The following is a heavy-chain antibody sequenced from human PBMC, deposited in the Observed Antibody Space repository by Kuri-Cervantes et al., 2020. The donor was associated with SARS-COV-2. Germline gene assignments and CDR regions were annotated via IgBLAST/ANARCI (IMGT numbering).Heavy chain of an antibody. CDR1: GYTLTELF. V-gene: IGHV7-4-1*02. CDR2: INTNTGNP. Sequence: SEKVPCQVSGYTLTELFIHWVRQAPAKGLDWMGWINTNTGNPTYAQGFTGRFVFSFDTSVSTAYLQISSLKAEDTAVYYCSRNAPINDYSDYWGQGTLVTVSS. J-gene: IGHJ4*02. CDR3: SRNAPINDYSDY.